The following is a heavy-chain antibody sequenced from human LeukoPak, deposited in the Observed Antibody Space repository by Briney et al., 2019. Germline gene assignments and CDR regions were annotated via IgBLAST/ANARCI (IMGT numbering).Heavy chain of an antibody. CDR2: MSISSSSI. CDR3: ARGGELERRSLHYLDY. J-gene: IGHJ4*02. D-gene: IGHD1-1*01. V-gene: IGHV3-21*06. Sequence: GGSLRLSCAASGFTFSSYSMNWVRQAPGKGLEWVSFMSISSSSIYYADSVKGRFTISRDNAKNSLYLQMNSLRAEDTAVYYCARGGELERRSLHYLDYWGQGTLVTVSS. CDR1: GFTFSSYS.